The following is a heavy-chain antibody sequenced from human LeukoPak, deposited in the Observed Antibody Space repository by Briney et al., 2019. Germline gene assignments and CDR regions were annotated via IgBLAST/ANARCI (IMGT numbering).Heavy chain of an antibody. V-gene: IGHV3-74*01. CDR1: GFSFSSYW. J-gene: IGHJ5*01. Sequence: GGSLRLSCEASGFSFSSYWMHWVRQAPGKGLVWVSRINSDGSSRNYADFVEGRFTISRDNAKNTLFLQIDSLRVEGTAVYYCTRLKRSAPNWFDFWGQGTLVTVSS. CDR3: TRLKRSAPNWFDF. CDR2: INSDGSSR.